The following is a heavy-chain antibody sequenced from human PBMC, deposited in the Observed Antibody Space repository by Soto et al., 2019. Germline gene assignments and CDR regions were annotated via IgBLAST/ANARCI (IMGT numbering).Heavy chain of an antibody. Sequence: GGSLRLSCAASGFTFSSYAMSWVRQAPGKGLEWVSGISGSGGSTGYADSVKGRFTISRDNAKNTLYLQMNSLRAEDTALYYCAKSTGGTANGMGVWGQGTTVTVSS. CDR3: AKSTGGTANGMGV. CDR1: GFTFSSYA. D-gene: IGHD2-8*02. CDR2: ISGSGGST. J-gene: IGHJ6*02. V-gene: IGHV3-23*01.